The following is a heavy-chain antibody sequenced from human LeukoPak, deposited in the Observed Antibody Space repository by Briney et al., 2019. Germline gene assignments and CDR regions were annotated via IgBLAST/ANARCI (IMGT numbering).Heavy chain of an antibody. Sequence: GASLRLSCAVSGYTFSSYAMCWVRQAPGKGLQWVSSITRSGDNTYYADSVKGRFTISRDNTKNTLHLQVNSLRAEDTAVYYCVRGSSANYDTWGQGTLVTVSS. J-gene: IGHJ5*02. CDR3: VRGSSANYDT. V-gene: IGHV3-23*01. CDR2: ITRSGDNT. CDR1: GYTFSSYA. D-gene: IGHD4/OR15-4a*01.